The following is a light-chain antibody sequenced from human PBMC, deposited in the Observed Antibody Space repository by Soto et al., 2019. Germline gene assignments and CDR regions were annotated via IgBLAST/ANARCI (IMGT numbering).Light chain of an antibody. CDR2: DAP. CDR3: QQFGTSPLYT. V-gene: IGKV3-20*01. Sequence: ESVLTQSQGTLSVSPGERVTLSCRASQTFGRTYLAWYQQKPGQSPRLLIYDAPSRATGIPDRFSGSGSGTDFTLTISRLEPEDYAVYHCQQFGTSPLYTFGQGTKVEIK. J-gene: IGKJ2*01. CDR1: QTFGRTY.